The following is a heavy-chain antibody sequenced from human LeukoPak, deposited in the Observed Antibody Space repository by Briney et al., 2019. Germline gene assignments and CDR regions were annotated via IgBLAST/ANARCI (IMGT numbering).Heavy chain of an antibody. CDR1: GFTVSSNY. V-gene: IGHV3-53*01. CDR2: IYSGGST. CDR3: AKVGCSSTSCYENYFDY. Sequence: GGSLRLSCAASGFTVSSNYMSWVRQAPGKGLEWVSVIYSGGSTYYADSVKGRFTTSRDNSKNTLYLQMNSLRAEDTAVYYCAKVGCSSTSCYENYFDYWGQGTLVTVSS. J-gene: IGHJ4*02. D-gene: IGHD2-2*01.